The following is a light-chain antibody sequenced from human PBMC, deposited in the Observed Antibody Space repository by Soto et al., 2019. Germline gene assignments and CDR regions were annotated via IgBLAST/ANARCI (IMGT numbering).Light chain of an antibody. CDR3: NSYTSSSTPYV. V-gene: IGLV2-14*03. CDR1: SSDVGGYNY. J-gene: IGLJ1*01. CDR2: DVS. Sequence: QSALTQPASVSGSPGQSITISCTGTSSDVGGYNYVSWYQHHPGKAPKLMIYDVSNRPSGVSNRFSGSKSGNTASLTISGLQAEDEAEYFCNSYTSSSTPYVFGTGTKVT.